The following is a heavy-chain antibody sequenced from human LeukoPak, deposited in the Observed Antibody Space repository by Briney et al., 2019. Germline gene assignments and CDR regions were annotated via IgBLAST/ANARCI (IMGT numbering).Heavy chain of an antibody. CDR1: GGSISSGSYY. Sequence: PSQTLSLTCTVSGGSISSGSYYWSWIRQPAGKGLEWIGRMYSSGSTNYNPLLKSRVTISVDTSKNQFSLKLSSVTAADTAVYYCARGRQQLATFYYYYYMDVWGKGTTVTVSS. J-gene: IGHJ6*03. V-gene: IGHV4-61*02. D-gene: IGHD6-13*01. CDR3: ARGRQQLATFYYYYYMDV. CDR2: MYSSGST.